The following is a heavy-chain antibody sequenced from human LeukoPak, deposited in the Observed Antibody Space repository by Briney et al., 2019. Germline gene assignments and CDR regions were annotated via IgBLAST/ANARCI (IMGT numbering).Heavy chain of an antibody. Sequence: ASVKVSCKASGYTFTSYGISWVRQAPGQGLEWMGWISAYNGNTNYAQKLQGRVTMTTDTSTSTAYMELRSLRSDDTAVYYCARRGTYYDFWSGYFGVPWFDYWGQGTLVTVSS. CDR3: ARRGTYYDFWSGYFGVPWFDY. V-gene: IGHV1-18*01. CDR2: ISAYNGNT. J-gene: IGHJ4*02. D-gene: IGHD3-3*01. CDR1: GYTFTSYG.